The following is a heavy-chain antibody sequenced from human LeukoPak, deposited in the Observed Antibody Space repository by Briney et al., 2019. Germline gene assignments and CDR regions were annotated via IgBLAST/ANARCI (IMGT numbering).Heavy chain of an antibody. CDR1: GITFKNYW. D-gene: IGHD3-10*01. J-gene: IGHJ4*02. CDR2: ISYDGSNK. CDR3: ARSVDYYGSGGDFDY. V-gene: IGHV3-30-3*01. Sequence: GGSLRLSCAASGITFKNYWMSWVRQAPGKGLEWVAVISYDGSNKYYADSVKGRFTISRDNSKNTLYLQMISLRAEDTAVYYCARSVDYYGSGGDFDYWGQGTLVTVSS.